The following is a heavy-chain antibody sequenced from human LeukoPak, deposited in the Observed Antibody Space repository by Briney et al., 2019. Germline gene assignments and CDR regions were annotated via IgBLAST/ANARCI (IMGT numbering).Heavy chain of an antibody. Sequence: SETLSLTCAVSGGTFSGYYWTWIRQPPGKGLEWIGEINHRGRTNYNPSLKSLVTISVDTSRNQFSLKLSSVTAADTAVYYCARPLGYCSNSRCPQSWFDPWGQGTLVTVSS. CDR1: GGTFSGYY. V-gene: IGHV4-34*01. CDR2: INHRGRT. CDR3: ARPLGYCSNSRCPQSWFDP. D-gene: IGHD2-2*01. J-gene: IGHJ5*02.